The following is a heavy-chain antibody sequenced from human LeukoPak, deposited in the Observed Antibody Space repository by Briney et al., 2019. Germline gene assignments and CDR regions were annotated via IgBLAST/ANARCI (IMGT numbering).Heavy chain of an antibody. CDR1: GITFSSFA. CDR3: AKWGWSVVSGSYHYYFDY. Sequence: GGSLRLSCAASGITFSSFAMSWVRQAPGKGLEWVSGRSGSGDRTYYADSVKGRLTISRDNSKNTLYLQMQSLGAEDTAVYYCAKWGWSVVSGSYHYYFDYWGQGTLVTVSS. CDR2: RSGSGDRT. V-gene: IGHV3-23*01. J-gene: IGHJ4*02. D-gene: IGHD1-26*01.